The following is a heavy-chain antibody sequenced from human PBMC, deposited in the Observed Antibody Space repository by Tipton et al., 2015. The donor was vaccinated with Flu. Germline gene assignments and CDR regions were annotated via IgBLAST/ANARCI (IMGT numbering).Heavy chain of an antibody. CDR1: GFTFSSYA. Sequence: SLRLSCAASGFTFSSYAMSWVRQAPGKGLEWVSAISGSGGSTYYADSVKGRFTISRDNSKNTLYLQMNSLRAEDTAVYYCAKSPHEGYSYGRYWGQGTLVTVSS. J-gene: IGHJ4*02. D-gene: IGHD5-18*01. CDR3: AKSPHEGYSYGRY. CDR2: ISGSGGST. V-gene: IGHV3-23*01.